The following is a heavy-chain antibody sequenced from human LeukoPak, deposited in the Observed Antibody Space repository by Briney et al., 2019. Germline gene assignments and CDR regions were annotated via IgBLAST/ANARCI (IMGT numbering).Heavy chain of an antibody. V-gene: IGHV1-2*04. CDR2: INPNSGGT. D-gene: IGHD6-13*01. J-gene: IGHJ5*02. Sequence: ASVKVSCEASGYTFTGYYMHWVRQAPGQGLEWMGWINPNSGGTNYAQKFQGWVTMTRDTSISTAYMELSRLRSDDTAVYYCARGGYSSSWYPDWFDPWGQGTLVTVSS. CDR3: ARGGYSSSWYPDWFDP. CDR1: GYTFTGYY.